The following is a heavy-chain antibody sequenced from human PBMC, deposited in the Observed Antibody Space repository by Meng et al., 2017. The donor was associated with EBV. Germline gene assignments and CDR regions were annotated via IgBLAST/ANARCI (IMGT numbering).Heavy chain of an antibody. CDR2: FLPRLGAP. J-gene: IGHJ4*02. Sequence: QVQFVQSAAEVKKPGSSVKVSCKTSGGPFRYYAISWVRQAPGQGLEWLGGFLPRLGAPNYAQKFHGRVKITADESTSTHYMDLSSLRSEDTAIYYCASESGRGYTPDYWGQGILVTVSS. CDR3: ASESGRGYTPDY. CDR1: GGPFRYYA. D-gene: IGHD3-10*01. V-gene: IGHV1-69*01.